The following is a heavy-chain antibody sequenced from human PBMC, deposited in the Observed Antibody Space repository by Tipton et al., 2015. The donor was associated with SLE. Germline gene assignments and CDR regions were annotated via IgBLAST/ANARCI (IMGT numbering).Heavy chain of an antibody. J-gene: IGHJ5*02. CDR3: ASGGYGSGSHYLGGWFDP. Sequence: LRLSCTVSGGSISSYYWSWIRQPAGKGLEWIGRIYTSGGTNYNPPLKSRVTMSVDTSKNQFSLKLSSVTAADTAVYYCASGGYGSGSHYLGGWFDPWGRGTLVTVSS. CDR2: IYTSGGT. V-gene: IGHV4-4*07. D-gene: IGHD3-10*01. CDR1: GGSISSYY.